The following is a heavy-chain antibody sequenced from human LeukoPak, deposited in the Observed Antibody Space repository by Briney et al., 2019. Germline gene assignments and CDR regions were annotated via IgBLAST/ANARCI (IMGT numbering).Heavy chain of an antibody. CDR1: GFTFDDYT. CDR2: ISWDGGST. D-gene: IGHD3-10*01. J-gene: IGHJ4*02. V-gene: IGHV3-43*01. Sequence: GGSLRLSCAASGFTFDDYTMHWVRQAPGKGLEWVSLISWDGGSTYYADSVKGRFTISRDNSKNSLYLQMNSLRTEDTALYYCAKDKFSGGSGSYYSGHFDYWGQGTLVTVSS. CDR3: AKDKFSGGSGSYYSGHFDY.